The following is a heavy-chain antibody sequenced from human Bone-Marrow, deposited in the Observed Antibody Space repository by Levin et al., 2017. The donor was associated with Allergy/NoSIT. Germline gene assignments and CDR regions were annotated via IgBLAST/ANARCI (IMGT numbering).Heavy chain of an antibody. J-gene: IGHJ4*02. CDR1: GFTVSSNY. D-gene: IGHD6-25*01. Sequence: GESLKISCAASGFTVSSNYMSWVRQAPGKGLEWVSVIYSGGSTYYADSVKGRFTISRDNSKNTLYLQMNSLRAEDTAVYYCAEGSAAFDYWGQGTLVTVSS. V-gene: IGHV3-66*01. CDR3: AEGSAAFDY. CDR2: IYSGGST.